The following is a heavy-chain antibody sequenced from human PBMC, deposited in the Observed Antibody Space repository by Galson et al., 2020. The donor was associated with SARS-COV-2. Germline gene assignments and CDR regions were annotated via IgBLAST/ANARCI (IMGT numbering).Heavy chain of an antibody. D-gene: IGHD6-6*01. CDR2: IASDGSNT. V-gene: IGHV3-74*01. Sequence: GGSLRLSCAASGFNLSSYWMHWVRQPPGKGLAWVSRIASDGSNTHYADSVKGRFTISRDNAKNTLYLQMNGLRAEDTAVYYCARGYSSSSTGTRTFDCWGQGTLATVSS. CDR1: GFNLSSYW. CDR3: ARGYSSSSTGTRTFDC. J-gene: IGHJ4*02.